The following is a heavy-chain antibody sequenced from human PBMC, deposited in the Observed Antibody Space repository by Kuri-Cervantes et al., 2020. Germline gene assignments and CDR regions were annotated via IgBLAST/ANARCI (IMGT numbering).Heavy chain of an antibody. CDR2: ITPFNGNT. D-gene: IGHD2-15*01. CDR3: ARDRCSGGSCYSYFDY. V-gene: IGHV1-45*02. CDR1: GYTFTYRY. Sequence: SVKVSCKASGYTFTYRYLHWVRQAPGQALEWMGWITPFNGNTNYAQKFQDRVTITRDRSMSTAYMELSSLRSEDTAMYYCARDRCSGGSCYSYFDYWGQGTLVTVSS. J-gene: IGHJ4*02.